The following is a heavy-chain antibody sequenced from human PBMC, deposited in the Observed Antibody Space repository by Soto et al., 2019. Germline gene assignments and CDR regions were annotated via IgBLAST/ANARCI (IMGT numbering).Heavy chain of an antibody. V-gene: IGHV3-23*01. D-gene: IGHD4-4*01. CDR3: AKDSNKYSSSLRGRYFDY. Sequence: ESLKLCCAASGFPFSSYVMSWVLQAPGNGLECVSGISGGGSNTFYADSVKGRFTISRDNSKNTLLLQMNRLGAEDTAVYYCAKDSNKYSSSLRGRYFDYWGQGIGVTVSS. CDR1: GFPFSSYV. J-gene: IGHJ4*02. CDR2: ISGGGSNT.